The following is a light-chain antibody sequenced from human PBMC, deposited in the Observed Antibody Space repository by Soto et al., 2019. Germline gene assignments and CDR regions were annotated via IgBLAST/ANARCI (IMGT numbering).Light chain of an antibody. CDR2: DDN. Sequence: QSALTQPASVSGSPGQSITISCTGTSSDIGAYTSVSWYQHHPGKAPKLLIYDDNKRPSGIPDRFSGSKSGTSATLGITGFQTGDEADYYCGSWDSSLSAYVFGTGTKLTVL. V-gene: IGLV1-51*01. CDR3: GSWDSSLSAYV. J-gene: IGLJ1*01. CDR1: SSDIGAYTS.